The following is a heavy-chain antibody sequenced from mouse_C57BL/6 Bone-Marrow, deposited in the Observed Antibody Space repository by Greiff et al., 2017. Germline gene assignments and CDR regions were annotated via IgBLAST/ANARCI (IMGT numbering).Heavy chain of an antibody. D-gene: IGHD1-1*01. CDR2: ISGGGGNT. Sequence: EVKLMESGGGLVKPGGSLKLSCAASGFTFSSYTMSWVRQTPEKRLEWVATISGGGGNTYYPDSVTGRFTISRATATNTLYLQLSSLRSEDTAVYDCARLYCCGSSPYFDYWGQGTTLTVSS. CDR1: GFTFSSYT. CDR3: ARLYCCGSSPYFDY. J-gene: IGHJ2*01. V-gene: IGHV5-9*04.